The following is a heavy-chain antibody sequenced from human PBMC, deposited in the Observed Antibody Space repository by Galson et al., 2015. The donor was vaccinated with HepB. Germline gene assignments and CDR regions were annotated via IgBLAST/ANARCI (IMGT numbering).Heavy chain of an antibody. D-gene: IGHD1/OR15-1a*01. J-gene: IGHJ5*02. CDR3: ARTTGTNCFDP. CDR1: GYTFTGYY. V-gene: IGHV1-2*02. Sequence: SVKVSCKASGYTFTGYYIHWVRQAPGQGLEWMGWINPNNGGTNYAQKFKGRVTVTMDTSITTVYMDLSRLTSDDTAIYYCARTTGTNCFDPWGQGTLVTVSS. CDR2: INPNNGGT.